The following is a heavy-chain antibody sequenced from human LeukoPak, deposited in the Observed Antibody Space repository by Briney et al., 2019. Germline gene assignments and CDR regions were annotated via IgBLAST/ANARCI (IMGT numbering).Heavy chain of an antibody. J-gene: IGHJ6*02. D-gene: IGHD2-2*01. Sequence: PGRSLRLPCAASGFTFSSYGMHWVRPAAGKGLEGASYISSSSSTISYADSVKGRFTISRDNAKYSLYLQMNSLRDEDTAVYYCARVAGDCSGTSCQPYYYYGMDVWGQGTTVTVSS. CDR3: ARVAGDCSGTSCQPYYYYGMDV. V-gene: IGHV3-48*02. CDR2: ISSSSSTI. CDR1: GFTFSSYG.